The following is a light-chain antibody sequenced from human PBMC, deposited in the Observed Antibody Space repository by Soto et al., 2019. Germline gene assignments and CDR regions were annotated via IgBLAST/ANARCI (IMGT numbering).Light chain of an antibody. CDR3: HQSYTAPGT. V-gene: IGKV1-39*01. Sequence: DIQMTQSPSSLSASVGERVTFPCRPSQNITKFLDWYQEKPGRAPKLLIYVTSNLQNGVPTRFSGRGSGTEFTLTISSLQPEDFATYYCHQSYTAPGTFGKGTRVEVK. J-gene: IGKJ1*01. CDR2: VTS. CDR1: QNITKF.